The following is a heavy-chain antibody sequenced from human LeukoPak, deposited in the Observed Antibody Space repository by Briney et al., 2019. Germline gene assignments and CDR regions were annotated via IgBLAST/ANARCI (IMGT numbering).Heavy chain of an antibody. CDR3: ARDVEGAMDV. V-gene: IGHV3-13*01. CDR2: IGTAGDT. D-gene: IGHD5-24*01. CDR1: GFTFSSYD. Sequence: GGSLRLSCAASGFTFSSYDIHWVRQPTGKGLEWVSAIGTAGDTYYVGSVKGRFTISRENAKNSLYLQMNSLRAGDTAVYYCARDVEGAMDVWGKGTTVTVSS. J-gene: IGHJ6*04.